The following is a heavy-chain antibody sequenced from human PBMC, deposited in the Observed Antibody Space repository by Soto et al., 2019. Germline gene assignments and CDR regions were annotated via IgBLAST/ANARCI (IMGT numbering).Heavy chain of an antibody. CDR1: GFTFRSYA. Sequence: GGSLRLSCAASGFTFRSYAMSWVRQAPGKGLEWVSAISGSGGSTYYADSVKGRFTMSRDNSMNMLYLQMNRLRAEDTAVCYCPKDCRCPTESVYDYGYHYYDGMDVSSRWTTVTGS. J-gene: IGHJ6*02. V-gene: IGHV3-23*01. CDR2: ISGSGGST. D-gene: IGHD5-12*01. CDR3: PKDCRCPTESVYDYGYHYYDGMDV.